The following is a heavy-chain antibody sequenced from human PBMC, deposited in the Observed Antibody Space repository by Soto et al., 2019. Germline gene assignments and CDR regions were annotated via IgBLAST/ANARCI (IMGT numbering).Heavy chain of an antibody. CDR1: GGSFSGYY. CDR2: INHSGST. Sequence: SDTLSLTCAVYGGSFSGYYWSWIRQPPGKGLEWIGEINHSGSTNYNPSLKSRVTISVDTSKNQFSLKLSSVTAADTAVYYCARGRGFWSGYHYYFDYWGQGTLVTVSS. V-gene: IGHV4-34*01. CDR3: ARGRGFWSGYHYYFDY. J-gene: IGHJ4*02. D-gene: IGHD3-3*01.